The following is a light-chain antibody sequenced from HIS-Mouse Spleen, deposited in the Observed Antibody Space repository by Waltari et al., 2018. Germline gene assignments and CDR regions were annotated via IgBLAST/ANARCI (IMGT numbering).Light chain of an antibody. CDR2: DDS. V-gene: IGLV3-21*02. Sequence: SYVLTQPPSVSVAPGQTARITCGGNNIGSKSVHWDQQKPGQAPVLVVYDDSDRPSGFPERFSGSNSGNTATLTISRVEAGDEADYYCQVWDSSSDHPVFGGGTKLTVL. CDR1: NIGSKS. J-gene: IGLJ3*02. CDR3: QVWDSSSDHPV.